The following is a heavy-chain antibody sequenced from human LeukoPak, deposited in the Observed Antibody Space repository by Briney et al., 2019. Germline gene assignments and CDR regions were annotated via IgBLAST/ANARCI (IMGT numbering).Heavy chain of an antibody. V-gene: IGHV3-48*03. CDR2: ISTSGTTV. Sequence: GGSLRLSCAASGFTFSTFGMSWVRQAPGKGLEWVAYISTSGTTVYYADSVKGRFTISRDNAKSSLYMEMNSLRAEDTAVYYCATSFDLWGQGTLVTVSS. CDR3: ATSFDL. CDR1: GFTFSTFG. J-gene: IGHJ5*02.